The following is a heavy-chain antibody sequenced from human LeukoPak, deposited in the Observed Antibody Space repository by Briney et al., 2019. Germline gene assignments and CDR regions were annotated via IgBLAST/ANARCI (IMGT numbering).Heavy chain of an antibody. V-gene: IGHV1-18*01. Sequence: GASVKVSCKASGYTFTSYGISWVRQAPGQGFEWMGWISAYNGNTNYAQKLQGRVTMTTDTSTSTAYMEPRSLRSDDTAVYYCARALGAGRGYYYYYYMDVWGKGTTVSVSS. J-gene: IGHJ6*03. D-gene: IGHD6-19*01. CDR1: GYTFTSYG. CDR2: ISAYNGNT. CDR3: ARALGAGRGYYYYYYMDV.